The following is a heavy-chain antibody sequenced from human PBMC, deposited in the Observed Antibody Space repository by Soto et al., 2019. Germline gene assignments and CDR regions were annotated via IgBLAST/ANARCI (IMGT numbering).Heavy chain of an antibody. Sequence: PSETLSLNCAVSGGSISRRNWWSWVRQPPGKGLEWIGEIYHSGSTNYNPSLKSRVTISVDTSKNQFSLKLSSVTAADTAVYYCARSDGRYWGQGTLVTVSS. CDR3: ARSDGRY. J-gene: IGHJ4*02. CDR2: IYHSGST. V-gene: IGHV4-4*02. CDR1: GGSISRRNW.